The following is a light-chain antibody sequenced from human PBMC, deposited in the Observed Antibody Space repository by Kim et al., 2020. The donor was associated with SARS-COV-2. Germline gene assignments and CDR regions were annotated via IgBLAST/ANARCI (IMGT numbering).Light chain of an antibody. CDR3: QAWDSSTAWV. V-gene: IGLV3-1*01. Sequence: SYELTQPPSVSVSPGQTASITCSGDKLGDKYACWYQQKPGQSPVLVIYQDNKRPSGIPERFSGSNSGNTATLTISGTQAMDEADYYCQAWDSSTAWVFGGGTPLTVL. CDR1: KLGDKY. J-gene: IGLJ3*02. CDR2: QDN.